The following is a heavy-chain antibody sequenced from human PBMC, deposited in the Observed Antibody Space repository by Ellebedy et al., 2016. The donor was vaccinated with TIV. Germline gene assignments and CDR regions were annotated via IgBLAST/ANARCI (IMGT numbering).Heavy chain of an antibody. J-gene: IGHJ4*02. CDR3: RQYYYDILTGDSRPDH. V-gene: IGHV4-39*07. CDR2: IYYSGTT. Sequence: SETLSLTCTVSGASISSYRYFWGWTRQPQGKGLEWIGEIYYSGTTFYNPSLRSRATIAVDTSKNQFSLQLTSVTAADTAIYYCRQYYYDILTGDSRPDHWGQGTLVTVS. CDR1: GASISSYRYF. D-gene: IGHD3-9*01.